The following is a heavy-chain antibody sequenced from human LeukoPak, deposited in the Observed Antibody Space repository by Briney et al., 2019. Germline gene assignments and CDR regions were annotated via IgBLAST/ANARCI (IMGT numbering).Heavy chain of an antibody. CDR2: INTDGSRT. Sequence: GGSLRLSCAASGFTFSAYWMHWVRQAPGKGLVWVSRINTDGSRTTYADSVQGRFTISRDTAKNTLFLQMNSLRAEDTAVYYCAREAQVGGALQFWGQGTLVTVSS. V-gene: IGHV3-74*01. CDR3: AREAQVGGALQF. CDR1: GFTFSAYW. J-gene: IGHJ4*02. D-gene: IGHD1-26*01.